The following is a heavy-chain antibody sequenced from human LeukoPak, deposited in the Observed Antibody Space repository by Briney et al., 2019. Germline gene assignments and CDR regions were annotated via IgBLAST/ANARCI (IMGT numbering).Heavy chain of an antibody. V-gene: IGHV4-59*08. Sequence: SETLSLTCSVSGGSISSGYWSWIRQPPGKGLEWIGTYYNSGSTNYNPSLKSRATTSVDTSKNQFSLKLSSVTAADTAVYYCVGAKQWLSFDIWGQGTMVTVSS. CDR3: VGAKQWLSFDI. D-gene: IGHD3-22*01. J-gene: IGHJ3*02. CDR2: YYNSGST. CDR1: GGSISSGY.